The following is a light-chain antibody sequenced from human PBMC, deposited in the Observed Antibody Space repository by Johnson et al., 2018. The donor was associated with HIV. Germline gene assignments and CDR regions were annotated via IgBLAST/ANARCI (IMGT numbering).Light chain of an antibody. J-gene: IGLJ1*01. V-gene: IGLV1-51*01. Sequence: QSVLTQPPSVSAAPGQKVTISCSGSSSNIGNNYVSWYQQVPGTAPKLLIYDNNKRPSGIPDRISGSKSGTSATLGITGLQTGDEADYYCGTWDSSLSAVYVFGTGTKVTVL. CDR1: SSNIGNNY. CDR2: DNN. CDR3: GTWDSSLSAVYV.